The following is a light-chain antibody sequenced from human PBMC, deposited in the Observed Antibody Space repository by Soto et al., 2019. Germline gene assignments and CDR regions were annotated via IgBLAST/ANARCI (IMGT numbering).Light chain of an antibody. J-gene: IGKJ5*01. CDR1: QSVSIH. V-gene: IGKV3-15*01. Sequence: VLTQSPASLSLSPGESATLSCRASQSVSIHLAWYQQKPGQAPRLXXYDTSTRANGIPARFSGSGSWTELTLTISSLQSEDFAVYYCQQYSNWPPITFGQGTRLEIK. CDR3: QQYSNWPPIT. CDR2: DTS.